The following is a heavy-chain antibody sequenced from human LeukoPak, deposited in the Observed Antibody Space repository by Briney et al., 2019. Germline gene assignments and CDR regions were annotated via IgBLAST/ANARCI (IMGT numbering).Heavy chain of an antibody. CDR3: ARSLTDGSWQNSYFDS. J-gene: IGHJ4*02. CDR2: FWSDGSNK. Sequence: GGSLRLSCAASGFTFSSYGMHWVRQAPGKGLEWVALFWSDGSNKYHADSVKGRFTISRDNSKNTVFLQMNSLRADDTALYYCARSLTDGSWQNSYFDSWGQGILVTVSS. D-gene: IGHD6-13*01. CDR1: GFTFSSYG. V-gene: IGHV3-33*01.